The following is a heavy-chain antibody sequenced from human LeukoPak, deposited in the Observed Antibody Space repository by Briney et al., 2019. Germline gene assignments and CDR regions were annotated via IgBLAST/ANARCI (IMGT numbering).Heavy chain of an antibody. CDR3: ARIIAVAAYYYYYGMDV. CDR2: INHSGST. J-gene: IGHJ6*02. Sequence: PSETLSLTCAVYGGSFSGYYWSWIRQPPGKGLEWIGEINHSGSTNYNPSLKSRVTISVDTSKNQFSLKLSSVTAADTAVYYCARIIAVAAYYYYYGMDVWGQGTTVTVSS. V-gene: IGHV4-34*01. D-gene: IGHD6-19*01. CDR1: GGSFSGYY.